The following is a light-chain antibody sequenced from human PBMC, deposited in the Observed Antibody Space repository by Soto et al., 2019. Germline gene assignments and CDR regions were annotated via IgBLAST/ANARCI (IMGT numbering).Light chain of an antibody. CDR3: QQSYSTPYT. J-gene: IGKJ2*01. CDR1: QSISSS. CDR2: AAS. Sequence: DIQMTQSPSSMSASVCDIVTITCRASQSISSSLNWYQQKPGKAPKLLIYAASSLQSGVPSRFSGSGSGTDFTLTISSLQPEDFATYYCQQSYSTPYTFGQGTKLEIK. V-gene: IGKV1-39*01.